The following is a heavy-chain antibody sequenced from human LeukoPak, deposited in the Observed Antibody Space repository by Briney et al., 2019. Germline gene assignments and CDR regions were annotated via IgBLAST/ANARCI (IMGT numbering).Heavy chain of an antibody. J-gene: IGHJ4*02. D-gene: IGHD1-26*01. CDR3: ARDLSGSYTEFDY. CDR2: INPNSGGT. Sequence: ASVKVSCKASGYTFTGYYMHWERQAPGQGLEWMGWINPNSGGTNYAQKFQGRVTMTRDTSISTAYMELSRLKSDDTAVYYCARDLSGSYTEFDYWGQGTLVTVSS. V-gene: IGHV1-2*02. CDR1: GYTFTGYY.